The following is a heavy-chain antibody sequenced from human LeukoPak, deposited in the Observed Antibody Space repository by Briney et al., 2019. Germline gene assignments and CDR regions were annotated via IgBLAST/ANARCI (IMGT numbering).Heavy chain of an antibody. V-gene: IGHV3-23*01. Sequence: SGGSTYYADSVKGRFTISRDNSKNTLYLQMNSLRAEDTAVYYCAKDRGDFWSPERWFDPWGQGTLVTVSS. J-gene: IGHJ5*02. CDR2: SGGST. CDR3: AKDRGDFWSPERWFDP. D-gene: IGHD3-3*01.